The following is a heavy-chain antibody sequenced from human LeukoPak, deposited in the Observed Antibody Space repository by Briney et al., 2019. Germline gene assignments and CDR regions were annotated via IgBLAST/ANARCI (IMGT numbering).Heavy chain of an antibody. CDR1: GFTLSSYA. D-gene: IGHD5-12*01. Sequence: PGGSLRLSCAASGFTLSSYAMSWVRQAPGKGLEWVSAISGSGGSTYYADSVKGRFTISRDNSKNTLYLQMNSLRAEDTAVYYCAKPPNSGYDLYFDYWGQGTLVTVSS. CDR3: AKPPNSGYDLYFDY. V-gene: IGHV3-23*01. J-gene: IGHJ4*02. CDR2: ISGSGGST.